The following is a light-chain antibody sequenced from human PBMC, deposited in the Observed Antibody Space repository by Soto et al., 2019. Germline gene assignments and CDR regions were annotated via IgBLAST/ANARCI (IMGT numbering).Light chain of an antibody. Sequence: QSALTQPASVSGSPGQSITISCTGISSDGDDYKDVSWYQQHPGKAPKLMIYEVTYRPSGVSNRFSGSKSGNTAPLTISGLQAEDEADYSCSSYTSTSTVFGTGTKLTVL. J-gene: IGLJ1*01. CDR2: EVT. CDR1: SSDGDDYKD. CDR3: SSYTSTSTV. V-gene: IGLV2-14*01.